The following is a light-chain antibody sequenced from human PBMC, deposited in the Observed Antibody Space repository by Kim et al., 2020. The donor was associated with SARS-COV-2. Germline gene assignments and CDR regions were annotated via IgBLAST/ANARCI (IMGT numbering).Light chain of an antibody. V-gene: IGLV2-14*03. CDR1: SSDVGGYNY. CDR2: DVY. Sequence: GQSIIISCTGTSSDVGGYNYVSWYQQHPGKVPKLMIYDVYHRPSGVSDRFSGSKSGNTAFLSISGLQAEDEADYYCSSFITGTTWVFGGGTKLTV. J-gene: IGLJ3*02. CDR3: SSFITGTTWV.